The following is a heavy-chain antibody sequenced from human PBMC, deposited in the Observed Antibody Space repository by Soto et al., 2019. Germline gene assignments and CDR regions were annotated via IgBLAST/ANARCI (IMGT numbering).Heavy chain of an antibody. Sequence: QVQLVQSGAEVKKPGSSVKVSCKASGGTFSTYTVIWVRQAPGQGLELMGRIIPMLDITNTAQSFQGRVTITADKSTSTAYLELSTLRSNDTSIYFCTLGSWSAETFDIWGRGTMVTVSS. CDR2: IIPMLDIT. D-gene: IGHD6-13*01. CDR3: TLGSWSAETFDI. J-gene: IGHJ3*02. CDR1: GGTFSTYT. V-gene: IGHV1-69*02.